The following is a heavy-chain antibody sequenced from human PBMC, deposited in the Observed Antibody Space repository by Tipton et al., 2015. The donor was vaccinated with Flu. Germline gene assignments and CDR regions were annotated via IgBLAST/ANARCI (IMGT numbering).Heavy chain of an antibody. Sequence: CTVSGGSISSGSYYWSWIRQPAGKGLEWIGRIYTSGSTNYNPSLKSRVTISVDTSKNQFSLKLSSVTAADTAVYYCARGGYSYGYGKNYYYYGMDVWGQGTTVTVSS. D-gene: IGHD5-18*01. CDR3: ARGGYSYGYGKNYYYYGMDV. CDR1: GGSISSGSYY. J-gene: IGHJ6*02. V-gene: IGHV4-61*02. CDR2: IYTSGST.